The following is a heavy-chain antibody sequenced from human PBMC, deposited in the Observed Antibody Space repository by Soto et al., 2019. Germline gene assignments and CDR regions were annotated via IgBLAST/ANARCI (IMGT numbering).Heavy chain of an antibody. V-gene: IGHV3-64D*08. CDR2: ISSNGGST. J-gene: IGHJ3*02. CDR3: VKVVMQSGSYSRAFDI. D-gene: IGHD1-26*01. Sequence: GGSLRLSCAASGFTFSSYSMNWVRQAPGKGLEWVSYISSNGGSTYYADSVKGRFTISRDNSKNTLYLQMSSLRAEDTAVYFCVKVVMQSGSYSRAFDIWGQGTMVTVSS. CDR1: GFTFSSYS.